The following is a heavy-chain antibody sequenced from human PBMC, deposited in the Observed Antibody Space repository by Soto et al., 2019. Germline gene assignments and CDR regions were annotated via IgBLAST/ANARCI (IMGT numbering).Heavy chain of an antibody. J-gene: IGHJ6*02. CDR1: GYTFTDYY. CDR3: ARVNGDAPPRGMDV. D-gene: IGHD2-21*02. V-gene: IGHV1-2*04. Sequence: QVQLVQSGAEVKKPGGSVKVSSKASGYTFTDYYMHWVRQAPGQGLEWMGRINPKSGDTKYAEKFQAWVTMTRDTSISTAYMEVTRLRSDDTAVYYCARVNGDAPPRGMDVWGQGTTVTVSS. CDR2: INPKSGDT.